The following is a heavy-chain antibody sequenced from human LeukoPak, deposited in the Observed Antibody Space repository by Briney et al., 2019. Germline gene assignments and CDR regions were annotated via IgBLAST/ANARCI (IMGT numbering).Heavy chain of an antibody. CDR3: ARQGGGYYYGSGYNYYGMDV. CDR2: IYYSGTT. D-gene: IGHD3-10*01. V-gene: IGHV4-59*01. J-gene: IGHJ6*02. Sequence: SETLSLTCTVSGGSISSYYWSWIRQPPGKGLEWIGYIYYSGTTNYNPSLKSRVTISVDTSKNQFSLKLSSVTAADTAVYYCARQGGGYYYGSGYNYYGMDVWGQGTTVTVSS. CDR1: GGSISSYY.